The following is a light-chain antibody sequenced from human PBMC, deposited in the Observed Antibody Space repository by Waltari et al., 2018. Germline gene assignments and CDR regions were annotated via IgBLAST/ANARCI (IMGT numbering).Light chain of an antibody. V-gene: IGKV4-1*01. J-gene: IGKJ4*01. CDR2: WAS. Sequence: DLVMTQSPESLAVSLGERATIHCKSSVSVLYSPNNKNHLAWYQQKPGQPPKLLIYWASTRKSGVPDRFSGSGSETDFTLTVSSLQAEDVALYYCQQYYNTPLTFGGGTKVEIK. CDR3: QQYYNTPLT. CDR1: VSVLYSPNNKNH.